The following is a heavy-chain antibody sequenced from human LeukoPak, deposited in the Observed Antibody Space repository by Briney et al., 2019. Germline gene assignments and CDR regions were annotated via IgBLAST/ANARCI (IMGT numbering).Heavy chain of an antibody. CDR1: GYIFIDYE. J-gene: IGHJ6*03. Sequence: ASVKVSCKASGYIFIDYEINWVRQATGQGLEWMGWMNPKSGDTGYEQKFQGRVTITRDSSISTVYMELSSLRFEDTALYYCARGRYTDVWGKGTTVTVSS. CDR2: MNPKSGDT. CDR3: ARGRYTDV. V-gene: IGHV1-8*03.